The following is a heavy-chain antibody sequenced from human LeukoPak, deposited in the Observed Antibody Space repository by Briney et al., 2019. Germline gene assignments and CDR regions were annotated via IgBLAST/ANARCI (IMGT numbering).Heavy chain of an antibody. V-gene: IGHV3-15*01. CDR2: IKSRSDDGTR. J-gene: IGHJ5*02. Sequence: PGGSLRLSCEASGFTFSKVWMSWVRQAPGKGLEWVGRIKSRSDDGTRDYAPPVRGRFTISRDDSKSTVYLQMESLRSEDTGVYYCCGTRGDLWGQGTLVTVSS. CDR1: GFTFSKVW. CDR3: CGTRGDL. D-gene: IGHD1-14*01.